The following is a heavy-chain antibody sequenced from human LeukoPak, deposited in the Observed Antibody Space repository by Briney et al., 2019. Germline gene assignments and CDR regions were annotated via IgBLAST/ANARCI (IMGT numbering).Heavy chain of an antibody. CDR2: IYYSGST. Sequence: PSETLPLTCTVSGGSISSYYWSLIRQPPGKGLEWIGYIYYSGSTNYNPSLKSRVTISVDTSKNQFSLKLSSVTAADTAVYYCTRDVDSSGYIDYWGQGTLVTVSS. CDR3: TRDVDSSGYIDY. CDR1: GGSISSYY. V-gene: IGHV4-59*01. J-gene: IGHJ4*02. D-gene: IGHD3-22*01.